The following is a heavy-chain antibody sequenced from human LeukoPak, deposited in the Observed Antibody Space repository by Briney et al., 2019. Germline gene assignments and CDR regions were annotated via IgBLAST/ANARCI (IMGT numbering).Heavy chain of an antibody. D-gene: IGHD2-15*01. CDR1: GFAFDDHG. CDR3: ARAPIASPFYFDY. J-gene: IGHJ4*02. Sequence: PGGTLRLSCSASGFAFDDHGMSWVRQVPGKGLEWVSGINWSGGTPGYADPLRGRFTISRDNANNSLYLQMDSLTAEDTALYYCARAPIASPFYFDYWGQGTLVTVSS. CDR2: INWSGGTP. V-gene: IGHV3-20*04.